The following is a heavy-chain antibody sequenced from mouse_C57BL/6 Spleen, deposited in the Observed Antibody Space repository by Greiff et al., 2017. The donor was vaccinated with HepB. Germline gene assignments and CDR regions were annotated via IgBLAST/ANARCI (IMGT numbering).Heavy chain of an antibody. V-gene: IGHV1-61*01. CDR3: ARTSRGYAMDY. CDR2: IYPSDSET. Sequence: VQLQQPGAELVRPGSSVKLSCKASGYTFTSYWMDWVKQRPGQGLEWIGNIYPSDSETHYNQKFKDKATLTVDKSSSTAYMQLSSLTSEDSAVYYCARTSRGYAMDYWGQGTSVTVSS. D-gene: IGHD1-1*01. CDR1: GYTFTSYW. J-gene: IGHJ4*01.